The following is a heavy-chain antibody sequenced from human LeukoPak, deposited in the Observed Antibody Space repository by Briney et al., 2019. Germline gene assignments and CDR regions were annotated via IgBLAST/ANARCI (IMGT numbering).Heavy chain of an antibody. Sequence: GESLKISCKGSGYSFTNYWIGWVRQMPGKGLEWMGIIYPGDSDTTYSPSFQGQVTISADKSISTAYLQWSSLKASDTAMYYCARVIDYGDSRKAFDIWGQGTMVTVSS. V-gene: IGHV5-51*01. D-gene: IGHD4-17*01. CDR1: GYSFTNYW. CDR3: ARVIDYGDSRKAFDI. CDR2: IYPGDSDT. J-gene: IGHJ3*02.